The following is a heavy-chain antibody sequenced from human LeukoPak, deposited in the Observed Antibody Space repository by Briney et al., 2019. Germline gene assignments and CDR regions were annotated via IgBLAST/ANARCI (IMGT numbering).Heavy chain of an antibody. CDR2: MNPNSGNT. CDR1: GYTFTSYD. V-gene: IGHV1-8*01. CDR3: ARLDDSRGYYYFDY. Sequence: GASVKVSCKASGYTFTSYDINWVRQATGQGLEWMGWMNPNSGNTGYAQKFQGRVTMTRNTSISTAYMELSSLRSEDTAVYYCARLDDSRGYYYFDYWGQGTLVTVSS. D-gene: IGHD3-22*01. J-gene: IGHJ4*02.